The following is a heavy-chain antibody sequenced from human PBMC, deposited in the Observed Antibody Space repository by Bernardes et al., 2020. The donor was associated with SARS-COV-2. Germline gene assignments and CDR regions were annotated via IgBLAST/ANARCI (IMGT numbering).Heavy chain of an antibody. CDR1: GFTFGDYA. V-gene: IGHV3-9*01. CDR2: ISWNSGSI. D-gene: IGHD6-19*01. J-gene: IGHJ6*02. CDR3: AKSLGWDNYYGMDV. Sequence: GGSLRLSCAASGFTFGDYAMHWVRQAPGKGLEWVSGISWNSGSIGYADSVKGRFTISRDNAKNSLYLQMNSLRAEDTALYYCAKSLGWDNYYGMDVWGQGTTVTVSS.